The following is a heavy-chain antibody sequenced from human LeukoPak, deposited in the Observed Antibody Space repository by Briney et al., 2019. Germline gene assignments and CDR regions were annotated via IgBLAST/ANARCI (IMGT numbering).Heavy chain of an antibody. CDR3: ATRNYGGNSEYFDF. D-gene: IGHD4-23*01. J-gene: IGHJ4*02. CDR2: GHYSGNT. Sequence: SETLSLTCTVSGGSINRYYWSWIRQPPGKGLEWIGYGHYSGNTNYNPSLKSRVTISVDTSKNQFSLKLSSVTAADTAVYYCATRNYGGNSEYFDFWGQGALATVSS. CDR1: GGSINRYY. V-gene: IGHV4-59*12.